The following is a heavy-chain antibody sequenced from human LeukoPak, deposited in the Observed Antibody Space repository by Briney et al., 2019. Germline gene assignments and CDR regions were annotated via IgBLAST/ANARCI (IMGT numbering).Heavy chain of an antibody. J-gene: IGHJ6*02. D-gene: IGHD3-3*01. Sequence: GGSLRLSCAASGFTFSSYGMHWVRQAPGKGLEWVAVIWYDGSNKYYADSVKGRFTISRDNSKNTLYLQMNSLRAEDTAVYYCAREGPYYDFWNGSLANYYYGMDVWGQGTTVTVSS. V-gene: IGHV3-33*01. CDR3: AREGPYYDFWNGSLANYYYGMDV. CDR2: IWYDGSNK. CDR1: GFTFSSYG.